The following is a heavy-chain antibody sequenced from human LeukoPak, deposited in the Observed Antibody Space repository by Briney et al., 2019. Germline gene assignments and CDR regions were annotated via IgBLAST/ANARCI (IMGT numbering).Heavy chain of an antibody. CDR3: ARDYRTGAPDYLDS. Sequence: PGGSLRLSCAVSGFTVSSNYMSWVRQAPGKGLEWVSVIYGGVSTSYADSVKGRFTISRDNSKNTLYLQMNSLRVDDTAVYYCARDYRTGAPDYLDSWGQGTLVTVSS. D-gene: IGHD1-14*01. V-gene: IGHV3-53*01. CDR2: IYGGVST. CDR1: GFTVSSNY. J-gene: IGHJ4*02.